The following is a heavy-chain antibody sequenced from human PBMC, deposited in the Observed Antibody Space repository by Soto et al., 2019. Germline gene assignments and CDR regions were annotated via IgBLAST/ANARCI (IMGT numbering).Heavy chain of an antibody. Sequence: KTSETLSLTCTVSGGSISSGGYYWSWIRQHPGKGLEWIGYIYYSGSTYYNPSLKSRVTISVDTSKNQFSLKLSSVTAADTAVYYCARDTFLKDCSGGSCYSRSPVFDYWGQGTLVTVSS. D-gene: IGHD2-15*01. CDR3: ARDTFLKDCSGGSCYSRSPVFDY. CDR2: IYYSGST. CDR1: GGSISSGGYY. V-gene: IGHV4-31*03. J-gene: IGHJ4*02.